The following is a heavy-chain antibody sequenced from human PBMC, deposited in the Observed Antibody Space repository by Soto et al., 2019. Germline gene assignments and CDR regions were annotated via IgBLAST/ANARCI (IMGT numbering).Heavy chain of an antibody. V-gene: IGHV1-2*04. D-gene: IGHD3-10*01. CDR1: GYTFTGYY. J-gene: IGHJ4*02. CDR3: ARGEPRITMVRGAHFDY. Sequence: QVQLVQSGAEVKKPGASVKVSCKASGYTFTGYYMHWVRQAPGQGLEWMGWINPNSGGTNYAQKLQGWVTMTRDTSISTAYMELSRLRSDDTAVYYCARGEPRITMVRGAHFDYWGQGTLVTVSS. CDR2: INPNSGGT.